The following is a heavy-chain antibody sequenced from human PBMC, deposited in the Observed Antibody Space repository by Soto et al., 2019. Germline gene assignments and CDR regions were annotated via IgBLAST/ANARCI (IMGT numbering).Heavy chain of an antibody. CDR3: AREGVSPIRGVYFDY. CDR2: IYYSGST. D-gene: IGHD6-13*01. V-gene: IGHV4-30-4*02. J-gene: IGHJ4*02. CDR1: GGSISSGDYY. Sequence: SETLSLTCTVSGGSISSGDYYWSWIRQPPGKGLEWIGYIYYSGSTYYNPSLKSRVTISVDTSKNQFSLKLSSVTAADTAVYYCAREGVSPIRGVYFDYWGQGTLVTVSS.